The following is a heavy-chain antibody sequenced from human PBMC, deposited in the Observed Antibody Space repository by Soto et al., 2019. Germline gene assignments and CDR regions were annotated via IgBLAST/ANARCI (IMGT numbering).Heavy chain of an antibody. CDR3: AKMGTQGTGLYDFGN. Sequence: TLSLTCAVYGGSFSGYYWSRIRQTPGKGLEWIGFISYSGSTYYSTSLKSRVTISVDTSKSQFSLNLSFVTAADTAVYYCAKMGTQGTGLYDFGNWGQGTLVTVSS. V-gene: IGHV4-30-4*08. D-gene: IGHD3-3*01. CDR1: GGSFSGYY. CDR2: ISYSGST. J-gene: IGHJ4*02.